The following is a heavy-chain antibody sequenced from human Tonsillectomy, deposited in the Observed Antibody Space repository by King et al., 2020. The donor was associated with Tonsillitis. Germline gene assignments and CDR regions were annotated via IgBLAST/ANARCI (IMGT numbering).Heavy chain of an antibody. Sequence: VQLQQWGAGLLKPSETLSLTCAVYGGSFSGYSWSWIRQPPGKGLEWIGEINHSGSTNYNPSLKSRVTMSVETSKNQFSLKLSPVTAADTAVYYCATSTTYHSPDCSSSSCPNWFDPWGQGTLVTVSS. D-gene: IGHD2-2*01. J-gene: IGHJ5*02. CDR3: ATSTTYHSPDCSSSSCPNWFDP. CDR2: INHSGST. CDR1: GGSFSGYS. V-gene: IGHV4-34*01.